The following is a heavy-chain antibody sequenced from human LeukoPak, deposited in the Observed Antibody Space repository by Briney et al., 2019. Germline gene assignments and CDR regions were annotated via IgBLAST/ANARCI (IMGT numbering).Heavy chain of an antibody. D-gene: IGHD6-6*01. V-gene: IGHV4-39*01. CDR1: GGSISSSSYY. CDR3: ARWEESSSSSSYYFDY. CDR2: IYYSGST. Sequence: PSETLSLTCTVSGGSISSSSYYWGWIRQPPGKGLEWIGSIYYSGSTYYNPSLKSRVTISVDTSKNQFSLKLSSVTAADTAVYYCARWEESSSSSSYYFDYWGQGTLVTVSS. J-gene: IGHJ4*02.